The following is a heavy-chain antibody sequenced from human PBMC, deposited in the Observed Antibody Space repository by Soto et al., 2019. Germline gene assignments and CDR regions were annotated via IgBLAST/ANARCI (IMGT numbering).Heavy chain of an antibody. CDR1: GFTFSSYA. Sequence: GGSLRLSCAASGFTFSSYAMHWVRQAPGKGLEWVAVISYDGSNKYYADSVKGRFTISRDNSKNTLYLQMNSLRAEDTAVYYCARGYYDSSGYHDAFDIWRQRTMVTVSS. V-gene: IGHV3-30-3*01. D-gene: IGHD3-22*01. CDR2: ISYDGSNK. J-gene: IGHJ3*02. CDR3: ARGYYDSSGYHDAFDI.